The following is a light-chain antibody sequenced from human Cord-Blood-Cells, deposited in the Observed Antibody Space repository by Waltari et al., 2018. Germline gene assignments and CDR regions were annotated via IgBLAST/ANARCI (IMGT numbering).Light chain of an antibody. Sequence: SYELTQPPSVSVSPGQTARITCSGDALPKQYAYWYQQKPGQAPVLVIYKDSERPSGFPERFSRSSSGTTVTLTISGVQAEDGADYYCQSADSSGTYWVFGGGTKLTVL. J-gene: IGLJ3*02. CDR2: KDS. V-gene: IGLV3-25*03. CDR1: ALPKQY. CDR3: QSADSSGTYWV.